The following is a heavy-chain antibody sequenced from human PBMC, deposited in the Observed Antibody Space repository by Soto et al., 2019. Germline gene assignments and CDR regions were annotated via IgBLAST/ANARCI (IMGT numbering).Heavy chain of an antibody. V-gene: IGHV5-10-1*01. Sequence: GESLKISCKGSGYSFTSYWISWVRQMPGKGQEWIVRIDPSDSYTNYSPSFQGHVTLSAGKSISTAYLQWSSLKASDTAMYYCARYRGSSSCQVYYYGMDVGGQGATVTVSS. CDR2: IDPSDSYT. CDR3: ARYRGSSSCQVYYYGMDV. D-gene: IGHD2-2*01. J-gene: IGHJ6*02. CDR1: GYSFTSYW.